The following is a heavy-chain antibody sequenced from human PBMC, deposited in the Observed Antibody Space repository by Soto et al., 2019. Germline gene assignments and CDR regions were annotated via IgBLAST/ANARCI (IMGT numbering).Heavy chain of an antibody. V-gene: IGHV4-39*01. CDR2: IYYSGST. J-gene: IGHJ4*02. Sequence: SETLSLTCTVSGGSISSSSYYWGWIRQPPGKGLEWIGSIYYSGSTYYNPSLKSRVTISVDTSKNQFSLKLSSATAADTAVYYCASIRITIFGVVIMSRVFDYWGQGTLVTVSS. CDR3: ASIRITIFGVVIMSRVFDY. D-gene: IGHD3-3*01. CDR1: GGSISSSSYY.